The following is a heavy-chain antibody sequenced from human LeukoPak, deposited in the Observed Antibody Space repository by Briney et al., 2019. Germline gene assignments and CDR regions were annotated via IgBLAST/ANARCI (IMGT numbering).Heavy chain of an antibody. D-gene: IGHD3-22*01. CDR2: ISVGGDTT. J-gene: IGHJ4*02. Sequence: GGSLSLSCAPSWLTHYFHPMGLGRQAPGKGLEWVSSISVGGDTTYNADSVKGRFTISRDNSRNTLCLQMDNLRAEDTAVYFAAKCDTGLVKDFFDCCGQGTLVTVSS. CDR1: WLTHYFHP. CDR3: AKCDTGLVKDFFDC. V-gene: IGHV3-23*01.